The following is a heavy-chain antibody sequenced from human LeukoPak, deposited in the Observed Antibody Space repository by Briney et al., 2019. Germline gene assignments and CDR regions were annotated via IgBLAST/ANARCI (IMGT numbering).Heavy chain of an antibody. Sequence: GGSLRLSCAATGFTFSSYWMSWVRQPPGKGLEWVANIQQDGSEKTCVDSVKGRFAVSRDNAINSLFLQVNSLRVEDTAVYYCARSARGDESAYYYMDNWGQGTLVTVSS. J-gene: IGHJ4*02. D-gene: IGHD3-22*01. CDR2: IQQDGSEK. CDR1: GFTFSSYW. V-gene: IGHV3-7*01. CDR3: ARSARGDESAYYYMDN.